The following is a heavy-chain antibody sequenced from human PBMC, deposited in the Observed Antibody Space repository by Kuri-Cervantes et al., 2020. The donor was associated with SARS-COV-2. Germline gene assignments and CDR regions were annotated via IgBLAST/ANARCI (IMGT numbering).Heavy chain of an antibody. J-gene: IGHJ4*02. V-gene: IGHV3-48*04. CDR1: GFTFSSYS. CDR3: ARDSPLVGATWNYFDY. CDR2: ISGSGGST. D-gene: IGHD1-26*01. Sequence: GESLKISCAASGFTFSSYSMSWVRQAPGKGLEWVSDISGSGGSTYYADSVKGRFTISRDNAKNSLYLQMNSLRAEDTAVCYCARDSPLVGATWNYFDYWGQGTLVTVSS.